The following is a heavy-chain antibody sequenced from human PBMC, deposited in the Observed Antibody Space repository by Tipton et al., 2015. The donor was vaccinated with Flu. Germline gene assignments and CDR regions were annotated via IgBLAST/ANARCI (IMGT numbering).Heavy chain of an antibody. CDR3: AVGRVGAILAR. CDR1: GGSISSYY. CDR2: IYYSGST. Sequence: GLVKPSETLSLTCTVSGGSISSYYWSWIRQPPGKGLEWIGYIYYSGSTNYNPSLKSRVTISVDTSKNQFSLKLSSVTAADTAVYYCAVGRVGAILARWGQGTLVTVSS. D-gene: IGHD1-26*01. J-gene: IGHJ4*02. V-gene: IGHV4-59*01.